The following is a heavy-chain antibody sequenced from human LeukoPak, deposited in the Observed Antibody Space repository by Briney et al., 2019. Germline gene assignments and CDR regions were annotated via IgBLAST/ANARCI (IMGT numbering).Heavy chain of an antibody. J-gene: IGHJ6*02. CDR1: GGSISSYY. D-gene: IGHD2-21*01. V-gene: IGHV4-4*07. CDR3: ARVGVVANFYFYYGMDV. Sequence: SETLSLTCTVSGGSISSYYWSCIRQPAGKGLECIGRIHSSGSTNYNPSLKSRVTMSVDTSKNQFSLKLSSVTAADTAVYYCARVGVVANFYFYYGMDVWGQGTTVTVSS. CDR2: IHSSGST.